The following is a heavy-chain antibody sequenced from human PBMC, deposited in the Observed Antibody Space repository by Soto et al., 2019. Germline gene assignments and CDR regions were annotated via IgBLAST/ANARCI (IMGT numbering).Heavy chain of an antibody. CDR3: ARSATTVVTNRYFDL. CDR1: GFTFGSYA. Sequence: PGGSLRLSCGASGFTFGSYAMYWVRQAPGRALEWVAVISYDGAYKDYADSVQGRFVISRDNSENTLYLQMSSLTTVDTAVYFCARSATTVVTNRYFDLWGRGTLVTVSS. CDR2: ISYDGAYK. V-gene: IGHV3-30*09. J-gene: IGHJ2*01. D-gene: IGHD4-4*01.